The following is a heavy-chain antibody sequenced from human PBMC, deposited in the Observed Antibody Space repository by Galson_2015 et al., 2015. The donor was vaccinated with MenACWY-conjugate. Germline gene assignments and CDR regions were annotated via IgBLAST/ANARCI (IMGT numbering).Heavy chain of an antibody. J-gene: IGHJ5*02. CDR1: DTSINVHY. CDR2: IFPGGSR. V-gene: IGHV4-4*08. Sequence: SEPLSLTCSVSDTSINVHYWSWIRQPPGKKLEWIGYIFPGGSRNQNPSLKSRVTLFEDTSRNQVALKLTAVTAADTAVYYCARLPRGITMVVVAPWGQGTLVTVSS. D-gene: IGHD3-22*01. CDR3: ARLPRGITMVVVAP.